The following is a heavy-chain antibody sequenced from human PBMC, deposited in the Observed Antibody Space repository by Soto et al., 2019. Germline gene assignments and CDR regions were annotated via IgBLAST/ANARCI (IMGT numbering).Heavy chain of an antibody. J-gene: IGHJ4*02. CDR3: ATTRGLAVGGSFDY. D-gene: IGHD3-10*01. CDR2: FYDGHT. Sequence: NPSETLSLTCIVSGGSITRRSSYCAWIRQPPGKGLEWVGTFYDGHTYHNPSLRSRITIAVDTSKNQFSLKLNSVAAADTAFYYCATTRGLAVGGSFDYWGQGMLVTVSS. V-gene: IGHV4-39*01. CDR1: GGSITRRSSY.